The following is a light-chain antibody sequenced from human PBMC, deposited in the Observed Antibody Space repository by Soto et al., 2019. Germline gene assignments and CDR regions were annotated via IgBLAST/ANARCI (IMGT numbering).Light chain of an antibody. Sequence: EIVLTQSPGTLSLSPGERATLSCRASQSVSSSYLAWYQQKPGQAPRLLIYVASSRATGIPDRFSGSGSGTDFTLTISRLEPEDLAVYYWQQYGSSPPKWTFGQGTKVEIK. J-gene: IGKJ1*01. CDR3: QQYGSSPPKWT. V-gene: IGKV3-20*01. CDR1: QSVSSSY. CDR2: VAS.